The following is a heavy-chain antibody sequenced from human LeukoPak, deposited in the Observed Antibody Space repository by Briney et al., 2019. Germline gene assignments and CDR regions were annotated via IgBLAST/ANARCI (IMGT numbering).Heavy chain of an antibody. CDR2: IYSGGST. V-gene: IGHV3-66*02. J-gene: IGHJ3*02. Sequence: GGSLRLSCAASGFTVSSNYMSWVRQAPGKGLEWVSVIYSGGSTYYADSVKGRFTISRDNSKNTLYLQMNSLRAEDTAVYYCAGTIVVVVAASEAFDIWGQGTMVTVSS. D-gene: IGHD2-15*01. CDR3: AGTIVVVVAASEAFDI. CDR1: GFTVSSNY.